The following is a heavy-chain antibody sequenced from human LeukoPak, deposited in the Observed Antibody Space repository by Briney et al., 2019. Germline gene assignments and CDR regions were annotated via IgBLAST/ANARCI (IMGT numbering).Heavy chain of an antibody. CDR2: ISYDGSNK. D-gene: IGHD3-10*01. CDR3: AKSWSYGSGMDVDY. J-gene: IGHJ4*02. CDR1: GFTFSSYG. V-gene: IGHV3-30*18. Sequence: PGGSLRLSCAASGFTFSSYGMHWVRQAPGKGLEWVAVISYDGSNKYYADSVKGRFTISRDNSKNTLYLQMNSLRAEDTAVYYCAKSWSYGSGMDVDYWGQGTLVTVSS.